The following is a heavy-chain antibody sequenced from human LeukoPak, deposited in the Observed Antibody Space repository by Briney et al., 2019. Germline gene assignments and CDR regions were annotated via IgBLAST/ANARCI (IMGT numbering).Heavy chain of an antibody. CDR3: ARAKRFDY. V-gene: IGHV3-7*01. CDR2: IKQDGTEK. J-gene: IGHJ4*02. CDR1: GFTFNRYW. Sequence: GGSLRLSCAASGFTFNRYWMTWVRQAPGKGLEWVANIKQDGTEKYYVDSVKGRFTISRDNVKNSLYLQMNSLRAEDTAVYYCARAKRFDYWGQGTLVTVSS.